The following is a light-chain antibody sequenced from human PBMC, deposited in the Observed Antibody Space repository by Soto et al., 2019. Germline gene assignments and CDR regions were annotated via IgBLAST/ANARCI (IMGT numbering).Light chain of an antibody. CDR1: QSVFYSSNNKNY. Sequence: DIVMTQSPDSLAVSLGERATINCKSSQSVFYSSNNKNYLAWYQQKPGQPPKLLIYWASTRASGVPDRFSGSGSGTDFTLTISSLQAEDVAVYYCQQYYSSPFTFGGGTKVEIK. CDR3: QQYYSSPFT. V-gene: IGKV4-1*01. J-gene: IGKJ4*01. CDR2: WAS.